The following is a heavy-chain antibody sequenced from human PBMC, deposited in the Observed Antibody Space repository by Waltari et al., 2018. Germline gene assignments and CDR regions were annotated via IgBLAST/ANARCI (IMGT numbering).Heavy chain of an antibody. CDR2: INPNSGGT. Sequence: QVQLVQSGAEVKKPGASVKVSCKASGYTFTGYYMHWVRQAPGQGLEWMGRINPNSGGTNYAQKFQGRVTMTRDTSISTAYMELSRLRSDDTAVYYCARLQPPDSSSWLRDYWGQGTLVTVSS. D-gene: IGHD6-13*01. CDR1: GYTFTGYY. V-gene: IGHV1-2*06. CDR3: ARLQPPDSSSWLRDY. J-gene: IGHJ4*02.